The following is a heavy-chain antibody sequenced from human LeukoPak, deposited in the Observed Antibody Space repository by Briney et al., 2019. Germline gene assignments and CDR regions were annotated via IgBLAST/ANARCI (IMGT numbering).Heavy chain of an antibody. V-gene: IGHV1-3*01. CDR1: GYTFTSYA. D-gene: IGHD2-15*01. J-gene: IGHJ4*02. CDR2: INAGNGNT. CDR3: ARESRAYCSGGSCYQFDY. Sequence: GASVKVSCKASGYTFTSYAMHWVRQAPGQRLEWMGWINAGNGNTKYSQKVQGRVTITRDTSASTAYMELSSLRSEDTAVYYCARESRAYCSGGSCYQFDYWGQGTLVTVSS.